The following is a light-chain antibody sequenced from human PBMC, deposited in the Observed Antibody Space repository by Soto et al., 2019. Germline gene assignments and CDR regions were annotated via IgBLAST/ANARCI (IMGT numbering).Light chain of an antibody. CDR1: QSVSSY. CDR3: QQYGSSPWT. Sequence: EIVLTQSPATLSLSPGERSTLSCRASQSVSSYLAWYQQKPGQAPRLLIYGASNRATGIPDRFSGSGSGTDFTLTISRLEPEDFAVYYCQQYGSSPWTFGQGTKVDVK. V-gene: IGKV3-20*01. J-gene: IGKJ1*01. CDR2: GAS.